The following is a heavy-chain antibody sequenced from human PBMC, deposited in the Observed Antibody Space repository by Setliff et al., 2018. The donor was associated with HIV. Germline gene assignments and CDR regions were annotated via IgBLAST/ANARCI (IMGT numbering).Heavy chain of an antibody. J-gene: IGHJ3*02. CDR2: INHSGDT. CDR3: ARVGDYYDSSGYYSVLDVFDI. CDR1: GGSITSSNW. V-gene: IGHV4-4*02. D-gene: IGHD3-22*01. Sequence: SETLSLTCTVSGGSITSSNWWSWIRQPPQKSLEWIGEINHSGDTNYNPSLKSRVTISVDTSKNQFSLKLSSVTAADTAVYYCARVGDYYDSSGYYSVLDVFDIWGQGTMVTVSS.